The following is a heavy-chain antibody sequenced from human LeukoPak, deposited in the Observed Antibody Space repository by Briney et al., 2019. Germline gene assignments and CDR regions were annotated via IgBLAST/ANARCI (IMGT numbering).Heavy chain of an antibody. CDR1: GGCISTSNYY. D-gene: IGHD3-16*01. CDR2: IFYSGST. Sequence: SETLSLTCTVSGGCISTSNYYWGWIRQPPGKGLEWIGNIFYSGSTYYSPSLKSRVTISLDTSRNQFSLKLTSVTAADTAVYYCAKSTGYALVDIWGQGTMVTVSS. J-gene: IGHJ3*02. CDR3: AKSTGYALVDI. V-gene: IGHV4-39*07.